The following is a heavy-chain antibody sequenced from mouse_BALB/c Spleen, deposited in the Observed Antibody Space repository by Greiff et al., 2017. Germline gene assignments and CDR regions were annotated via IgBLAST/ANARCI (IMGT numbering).Heavy chain of an antibody. D-gene: IGHD2-3*01. CDR3: TRYDGYYAMDY. J-gene: IGHJ4*01. Sequence: VQLQQSGAELVKPGASVKLSCKASGYTFTSYYMYWVKQRPGQGLEWIGEINPSNGGTNFNEKFKSKATLTVDKSSSTAYMQLSSLTSEDSAVYYCTRYDGYYAMDYWGQGTSVTVSS. V-gene: IGHV1S81*02. CDR1: GYTFTSYY. CDR2: INPSNGGT.